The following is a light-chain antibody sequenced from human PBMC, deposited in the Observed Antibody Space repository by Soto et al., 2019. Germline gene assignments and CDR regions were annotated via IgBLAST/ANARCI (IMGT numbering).Light chain of an antibody. J-gene: IGLJ2*01. Sequence: QSVLTQPASLSGSPGQTIIISCTGNNNDIDYHSISWYQQHPGKAPKLILFDVSTRPSRIPDRFSGSKSHNGASLTISGLQPEDEADYHCSSHSTGATHVLFGGGTKLTVL. CDR2: DVS. CDR3: SSHSTGATHVL. CDR1: NNDIDYHS. V-gene: IGLV2-14*03.